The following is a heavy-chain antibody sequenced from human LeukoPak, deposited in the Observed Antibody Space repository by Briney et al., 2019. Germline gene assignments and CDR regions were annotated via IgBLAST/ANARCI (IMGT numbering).Heavy chain of an antibody. Sequence: SETLSLTCTLSVGSITNYYWSWIRQPPGKRREWMGYTHHRGSTNYNPSLESRVTIPVDASKNQFSLKLNSLTAADSAVYFCTRGPSSDRYVSSLDYWGQGTLVTVSS. J-gene: IGHJ4*02. V-gene: IGHV4-59*01. CDR1: VGSITNYY. CDR2: THHRGST. D-gene: IGHD6-25*01. CDR3: TRGPSSDRYVSSLDY.